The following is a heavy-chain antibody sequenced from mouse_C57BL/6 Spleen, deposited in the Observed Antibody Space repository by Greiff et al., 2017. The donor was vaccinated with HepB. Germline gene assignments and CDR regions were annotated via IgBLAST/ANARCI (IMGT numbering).Heavy chain of an antibody. V-gene: IGHV1-80*01. D-gene: IGHD1-1*01. CDR2: IYPGDGDT. CDR1: GYAFSSYW. J-gene: IGHJ3*01. Sequence: QVHVKQSGAELVKPGASVKISCKASGYAFSSYWMNWVKQRPGKGLEWIGQIYPGDGDTNYNGKFKGKATLTADKSTSTAYMQLSSLTSEDSVVYFCARDRYYGFAYWGQGTLVTVSA. CDR3: ARDRYYGFAY.